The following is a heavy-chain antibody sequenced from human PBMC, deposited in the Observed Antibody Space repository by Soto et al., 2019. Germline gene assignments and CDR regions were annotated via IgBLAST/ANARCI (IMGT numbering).Heavy chain of an antibody. Sequence: PGGSLRLSCAASGFTFSSYSMNWVRQAPGKGLEWVSYISSSSSYTNYADSVKGRFTISRDNAKNSLYLQMNSLRAEDTAVYYCAREYDILTGYGRGMDVWGQGTTVTVSS. V-gene: IGHV3-21*05. CDR1: GFTFSSYS. J-gene: IGHJ6*02. D-gene: IGHD3-9*01. CDR3: AREYDILTGYGRGMDV. CDR2: ISSSSSYT.